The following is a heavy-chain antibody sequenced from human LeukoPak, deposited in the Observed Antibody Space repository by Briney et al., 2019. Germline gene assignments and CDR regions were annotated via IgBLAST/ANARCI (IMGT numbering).Heavy chain of an antibody. CDR1: GGSLSSGSYY. J-gene: IGHJ4*02. D-gene: IGHD1-26*01. Sequence: SQTLSLTCTVSGGSLSSGSYYWSWIRQPAGKGLEWIGRIYTSGSTNYNPSLKNRVTISVDTSKNQFSLKLSSVTAADTAVYYCARVSGSYYAEIDYWGQGTLVTVSS. CDR2: IYTSGST. V-gene: IGHV4-61*02. CDR3: ARVSGSYYAEIDY.